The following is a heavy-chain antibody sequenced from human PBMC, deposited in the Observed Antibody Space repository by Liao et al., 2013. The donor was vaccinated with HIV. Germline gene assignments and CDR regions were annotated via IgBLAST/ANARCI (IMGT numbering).Heavy chain of an antibody. CDR2: IYYGGST. Sequence: QLQLQESGPGLVKPSETLSLTCTVSGGSISSNSYYYWGWIRQPPGKGLEWIGSIYYGGSTYYNPSLKSRVTISIDTSKNQFSLNLSSVTAADTAVYYCAREPYTPWLEWQFPPYYMDVWGKGTTVTVSS. V-gene: IGHV4-39*07. CDR1: GGSISSNSYYY. J-gene: IGHJ6*03. D-gene: IGHD3-3*01. CDR3: AREPYTPWLEWQFPPYYMDV.